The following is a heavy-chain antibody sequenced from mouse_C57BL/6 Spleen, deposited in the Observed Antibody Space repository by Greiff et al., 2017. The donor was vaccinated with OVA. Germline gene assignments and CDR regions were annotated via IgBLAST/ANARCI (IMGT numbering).Heavy chain of an antibody. CDR3: ARGRGNYYAMDY. Sequence: QVQLKQSGAELVRPGTSVKVSCKASGYAFTNYLIEWVKQRPGQGLEWIGVINPGSGGTNYNEKFKGKATLTADKSSSTAYLQLSSLTSEDSAVYFCARGRGNYYAMDYWGQGTSVTVSS. J-gene: IGHJ4*01. D-gene: IGHD2-1*01. V-gene: IGHV1-54*01. CDR1: GYAFTNYL. CDR2: INPGSGGT.